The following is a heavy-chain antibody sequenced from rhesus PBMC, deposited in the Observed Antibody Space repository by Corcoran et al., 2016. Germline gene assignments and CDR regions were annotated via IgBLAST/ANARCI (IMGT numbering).Heavy chain of an antibody. V-gene: IGHV4-169*01. D-gene: IGHD3-16*01. Sequence: QLQLQESGPGLVKPSETLSVTCAVSGGSISSSYWSWIRQAPGKGLEWIGYIYGSGSSTNYNPSLKSRVTLSLDTSKNQLSLKLSSVTAADTAVYYCATSGVVTEPNYWGQGVLVTVSS. CDR3: ATSGVVTEPNY. J-gene: IGHJ4*01. CDR1: GGSISSSY. CDR2: IYGSGSST.